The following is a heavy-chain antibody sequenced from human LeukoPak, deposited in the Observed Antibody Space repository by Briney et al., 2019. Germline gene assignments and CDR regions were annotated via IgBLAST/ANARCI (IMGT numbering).Heavy chain of an antibody. CDR2: ITWNSEKT. J-gene: IGHJ4*02. D-gene: IGHD6-19*01. V-gene: IGHV3-20*04. Sequence: RPGGSLRLSCAASGFRFDDYGMSRVRLAPGRGLEWISGITWNSEKTAYAEAVKGRFTISRDNAKNSLYLQMNSLSAEDTALYYCARDWRSGYSIDNWGQGTLVTVSS. CDR3: ARDWRSGYSIDN. CDR1: GFRFDDYG.